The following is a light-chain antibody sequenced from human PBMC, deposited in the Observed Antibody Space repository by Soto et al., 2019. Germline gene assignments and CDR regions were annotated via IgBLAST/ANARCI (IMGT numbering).Light chain of an antibody. Sequence: EIVMTQSPATLPVSPGERATLSCRASQSVNNNLAWYQQKPGQAPRLLIYGASATATGIPARFSGSGSGTEFTLTISSLQSEDFAVYYCQQYNNWPLTFGGGTKVEIK. CDR1: QSVNNN. J-gene: IGKJ4*01. CDR2: GAS. V-gene: IGKV3-15*01. CDR3: QQYNNWPLT.